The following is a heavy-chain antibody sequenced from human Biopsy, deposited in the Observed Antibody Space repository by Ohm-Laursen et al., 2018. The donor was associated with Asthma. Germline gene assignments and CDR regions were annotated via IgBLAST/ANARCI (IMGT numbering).Heavy chain of an antibody. V-gene: IGHV1-18*01. CDR3: ARAVDYSHYYGIDV. CDR2: IRVYNGNT. Sequence: GASVTAACKTSGYTVNSVGITWARQAAGQGREWMGWIRVYNGNTKVAQKLQDRATMITDTSTSTAYMELRSLRSDDTSVYFCARAVDYSHYYGIDVWGQGTTVTVS. D-gene: IGHD3-10*01. J-gene: IGHJ6*02. CDR1: GYTVNSVG.